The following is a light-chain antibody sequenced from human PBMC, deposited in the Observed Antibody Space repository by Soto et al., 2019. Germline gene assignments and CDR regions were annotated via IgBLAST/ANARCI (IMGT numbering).Light chain of an antibody. CDR1: SSNLGNNY. V-gene: IGLV1-51*01. J-gene: IGLJ2*01. CDR2: DSN. Sequence: QSVLTQPPSVSAAPGQKVTISCSGSSSNLGNNYVSWYQHLPGTAPKLLIYDSNKRPSGIPDRFSGSKSGTSATLGITGLQTGDEADYYCGTWDSSLSAGVFGGGTKLTVL. CDR3: GTWDSSLSAGV.